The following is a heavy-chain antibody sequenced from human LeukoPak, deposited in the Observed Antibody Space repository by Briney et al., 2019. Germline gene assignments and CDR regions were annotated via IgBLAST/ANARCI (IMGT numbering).Heavy chain of an antibody. CDR1: GFTVSSNY. CDR2: ISGSGGST. D-gene: IGHD5-18*01. CDR3: AKDTASSWWYFDL. V-gene: IGHV3-23*01. Sequence: PGGSLRLSCAASGFTVSSNYMSWVRQAPGKGLEWVSVISGSGGSTYYADSVKGRFTISRDNSKNTLYLQVNSLRAEDTAVYYCAKDTASSWWYFDLWGRGTLVTVSS. J-gene: IGHJ2*01.